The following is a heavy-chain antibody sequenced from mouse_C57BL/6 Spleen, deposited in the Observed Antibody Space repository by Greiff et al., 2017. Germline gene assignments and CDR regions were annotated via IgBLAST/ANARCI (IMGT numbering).Heavy chain of an antibody. CDR1: GYSFTGYY. D-gene: IGHD1-1*01. V-gene: IGHV1-42*01. Sequence: VQLQQSGPELVKPGASVKISCKASGYSFTGYYMNWVKQSPEKSLEWIGEINPSTGGTTYNQKFKAKATLTVDKSSSTAYMQLKSLTSDDSAVYYCARRRELPYFDYWGQGTTLTVSS. CDR2: INPSTGGT. CDR3: ARRRELPYFDY. J-gene: IGHJ2*01.